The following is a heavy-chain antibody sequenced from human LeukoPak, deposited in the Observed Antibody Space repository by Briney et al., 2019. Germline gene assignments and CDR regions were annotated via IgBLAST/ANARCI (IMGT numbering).Heavy chain of an antibody. D-gene: IGHD2-15*01. Sequence: ASVKVSCKASGYTFTGYYMHWVRQAPGQGLEWMGWINPNSGGTNYAQKFQGRGTMTRDTSISTAYMALSRLRSHDTALYYCARASVVAATPGFYGAGGYWGQRTLVTVPS. J-gene: IGHJ1*01. CDR2: INPNSGGT. CDR1: GYTFTGYY. V-gene: IGHV1-2*02. CDR3: ARASVVAATPGFYGAGGY.